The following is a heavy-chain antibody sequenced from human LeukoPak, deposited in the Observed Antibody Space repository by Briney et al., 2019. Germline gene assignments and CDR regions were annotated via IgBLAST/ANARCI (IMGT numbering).Heavy chain of an antibody. V-gene: IGHV4-34*01. CDR3: ARTTYRYYARYMDV. CDR2: INHSGST. CDR1: GRSFSGYY. J-gene: IGHJ6*03. Sequence: PSETLSLTCAVYGRSFSGYYWSWIRQPPGKGLEWIGEINHSGSTNYNPSLKSRVTISVDTSKNQFSLKLSSVTAADTAVYYCARTTYRYYARYMDVWGKGTTVTISS. D-gene: IGHD3-3*01.